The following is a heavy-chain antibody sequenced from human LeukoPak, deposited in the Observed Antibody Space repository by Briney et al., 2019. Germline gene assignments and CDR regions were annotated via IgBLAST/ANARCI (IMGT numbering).Heavy chain of an antibody. D-gene: IGHD3-9*01. J-gene: IGHJ6*03. V-gene: IGHV4-61*01. Sequence: SETLSLTCTVSGGSISSSSYYWSWIRQPPGKGLEWIGYIYYSGSTNYNPSLKSRVTISVDTSKNQFSLKLSSVTAADTAVYYCARVQRIYDILTGYPPRGDYYYYMDVWGKGTTVTVSS. CDR1: GGSISSSSYY. CDR2: IYYSGST. CDR3: ARVQRIYDILTGYPPRGDYYYYMDV.